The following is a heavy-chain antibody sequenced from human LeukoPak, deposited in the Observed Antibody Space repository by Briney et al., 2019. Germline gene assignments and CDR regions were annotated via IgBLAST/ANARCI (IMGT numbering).Heavy chain of an antibody. CDR2: IYYSGST. Sequence: SETLSLTCTVSGGSISSSSYYWGWIRQPPGKGLEWIGSIYYSGSTYYNPSLKSRVTISVDTSKNQFSLKLSSVTAADTAVYYCARLNNSSSWYFGEYFQHWGQGTLVTVAS. J-gene: IGHJ1*01. V-gene: IGHV4-39*01. CDR3: ARLNNSSSWYFGEYFQH. D-gene: IGHD6-13*01. CDR1: GGSISSSSYY.